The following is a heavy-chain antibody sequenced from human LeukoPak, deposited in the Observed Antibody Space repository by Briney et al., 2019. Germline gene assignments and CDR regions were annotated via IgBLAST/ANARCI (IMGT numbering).Heavy chain of an antibody. CDR3: ALGYCSSTSCYWFDP. Sequence: SQTLSLTCAISGDSVSSNSAPWNWLRQSPSRGLEWLGRTYYRSKWYNEYAVSVKSRITINPDTSKNQFSLQLNSVTPEDTAVYYCALGYCSSTSCYWFDPWGQGTLVTVSS. J-gene: IGHJ5*02. D-gene: IGHD2-2*01. CDR2: TYYRSKWYN. CDR1: GDSVSSNSAP. V-gene: IGHV6-1*01.